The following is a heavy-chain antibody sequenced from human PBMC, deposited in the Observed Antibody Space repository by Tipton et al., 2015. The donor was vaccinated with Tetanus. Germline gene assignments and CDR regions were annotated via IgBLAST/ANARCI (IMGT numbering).Heavy chain of an antibody. CDR3: ARTWGVWVTSIDAFDI. J-gene: IGHJ3*02. CDR2: IYYSGST. Sequence: GLVKPSETLSLTCTVSGGSISTRNYFWGWIRQAPGKGLEWIGNIYYSGSTDYNPSLKSRVAISVDTSKNQFSLKLSSVTAADTAVYHCARTWGVWVTSIDAFDIWGQGTKVAVSS. CDR1: GGSISTRNYF. D-gene: IGHD3-16*01. V-gene: IGHV4-39*01.